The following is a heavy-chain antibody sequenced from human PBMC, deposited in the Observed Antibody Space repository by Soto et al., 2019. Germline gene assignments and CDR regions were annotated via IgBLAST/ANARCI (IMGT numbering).Heavy chain of an antibody. CDR3: AKIDGSGSYFAYYGMDV. V-gene: IGHV3-30*18. D-gene: IGHD3-10*01. CDR1: GFTFSSYG. J-gene: IGHJ6*02. CDR2: ISYDGSNK. Sequence: GGSLRLSCAASGFTFSSYGMHWVRQAPGKGLEWVAVISYDGSNKYYADSVKGRFTISRDNSKNTLYLQMNSLRAEDTAVYYCAKIDGSGSYFAYYGMDVWGQGTTVTVSS.